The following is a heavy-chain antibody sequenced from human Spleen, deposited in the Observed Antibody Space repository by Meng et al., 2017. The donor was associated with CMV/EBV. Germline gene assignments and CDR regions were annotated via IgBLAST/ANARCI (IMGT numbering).Heavy chain of an antibody. Sequence: FSKYAMHWVRQAPGKGLEWVATISYDGSNNYCADSVKGRFTISRDNSKNTLYLQMNTLRLEDTAVYYCAKEISAYCSSTSCYGAVDYWGQGTLVTVSS. D-gene: IGHD2-2*01. V-gene: IGHV3-30-3*02. J-gene: IGHJ4*02. CDR2: ISYDGSNN. CDR3: AKEISAYCSSTSCYGAVDY. CDR1: FSKYA.